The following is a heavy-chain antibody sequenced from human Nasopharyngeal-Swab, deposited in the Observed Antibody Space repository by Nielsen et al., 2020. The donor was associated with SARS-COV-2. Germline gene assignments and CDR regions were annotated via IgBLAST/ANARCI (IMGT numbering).Heavy chain of an antibody. CDR1: GYSFTNYW. J-gene: IGHJ4*02. Sequence: GESLKISCKASGYSFTNYWIGWVRQMPGTGPEWMGLIQPGDSSIRCIPSFQGQVTISVDKSLSTTYLQWSNLKASDAATYYCARRGDCNGHPCYSDYWGQGTLVTVSS. CDR2: IQPGDSSI. V-gene: IGHV5-51*01. D-gene: IGHD2-21*02. CDR3: ARRGDCNGHPCYSDY.